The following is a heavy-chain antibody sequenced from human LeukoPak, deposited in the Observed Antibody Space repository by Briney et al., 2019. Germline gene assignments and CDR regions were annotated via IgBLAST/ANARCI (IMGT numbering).Heavy chain of an antibody. Sequence: GGSLRLSCAASGFTFSSYGMHWVRQAPGKGLEWVAVIWYDGTNKYYADSVKGRFTISRDNSKNTLYLQMNSLRAEDTAVYYCVRDLGSIATAGTETFDIWGQGTMVTVSS. CDR3: VRDLGSIATAGTETFDI. CDR2: IWYDGTNK. CDR1: GFTFSSYG. J-gene: IGHJ3*02. D-gene: IGHD6-13*01. V-gene: IGHV3-33*01.